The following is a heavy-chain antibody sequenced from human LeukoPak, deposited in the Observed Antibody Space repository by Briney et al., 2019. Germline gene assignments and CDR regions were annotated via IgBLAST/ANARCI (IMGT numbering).Heavy chain of an antibody. D-gene: IGHD7-27*01. J-gene: IGHJ4*02. V-gene: IGHV3-23*03. CDR3: AKDFVTGDGKWEVDY. Sequence: GGSLRLSCAASGFTFRSYAMSWVRQAPGKGLEWISGIFSDGSGTFYADSVKGRFTISRDNSKNSLYLQMNSLSAEDTAMYYCAKDFVTGDGKWEVDYWGQGTLVTVSS. CDR2: IFSDGSGT. CDR1: GFTFRSYA.